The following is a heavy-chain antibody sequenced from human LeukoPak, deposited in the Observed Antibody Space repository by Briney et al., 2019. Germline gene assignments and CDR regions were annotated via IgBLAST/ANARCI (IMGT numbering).Heavy chain of an antibody. CDR2: IYYSGST. Sequence: SETLSLTCTVSGGSISSYYWSWIRQPPGKGLEWIGYIYYSGSTNYHPSLKSRVTISVDTSKNQFSLKLSSVTAADTAVYYCARGSVVRSQKGYYYYGMDVWGQGTTVTVSS. V-gene: IGHV4-59*01. J-gene: IGHJ6*02. D-gene: IGHD2-15*01. CDR1: GGSISSYY. CDR3: ARGSVVRSQKGYYYYGMDV.